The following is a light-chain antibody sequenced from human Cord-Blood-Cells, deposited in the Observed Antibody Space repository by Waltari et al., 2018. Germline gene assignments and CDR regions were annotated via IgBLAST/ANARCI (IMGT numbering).Light chain of an antibody. V-gene: IGLV2-14*01. CDR1: RSDVGGYNY. J-gene: IGLJ2*01. CDR2: EVS. CDR3: SSYTSSSTLA. Sequence: QSALTQPASVSGSPGQSITISCTGTRSDVGGYNYVSWYQKHPGKAPKLMIYEVSNRPSGVSNRFSSSESGNTASLTISGLQAEDEADYYCSSYTSSSTLAFGGGTKLTVL.